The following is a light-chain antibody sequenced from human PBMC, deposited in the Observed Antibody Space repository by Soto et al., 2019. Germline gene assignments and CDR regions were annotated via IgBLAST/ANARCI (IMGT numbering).Light chain of an antibody. CDR3: LQYNTYPLT. CDR1: ESISSW. V-gene: IGKV1-5*03. CDR2: KAS. J-gene: IGKJ4*01. Sequence: DIQMTQSPSTLSASVGDRVSITCRASESISSWLAWYQQKPGKAPKILINKASNLESGVPSRFSGSGSGTEFTLTISSLQPDDFATDCWLQYNTYPLTFGGGTKVEIK.